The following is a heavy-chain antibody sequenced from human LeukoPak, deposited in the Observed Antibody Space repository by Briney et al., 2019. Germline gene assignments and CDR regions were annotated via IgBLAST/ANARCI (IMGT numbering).Heavy chain of an antibody. J-gene: IGHJ4*02. V-gene: IGHV1-46*01. CDR2: ISPSGGST. Sequence: ASVKVSCKASGYTFTSYYMHWVRQAPGQGLEWMGIISPSGGSTSYAQKFQGRVTMTRDTSTSTVYMELSSLRSEDTAMYFCARERAGGYFDYWGQGTLVAVSS. D-gene: IGHD6-13*01. CDR1: GYTFTSYY. CDR3: ARERAGGYFDY.